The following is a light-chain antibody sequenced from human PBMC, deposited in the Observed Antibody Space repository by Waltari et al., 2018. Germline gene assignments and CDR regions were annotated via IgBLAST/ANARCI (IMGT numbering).Light chain of an antibody. CDR2: EVS. J-gene: IGLJ7*01. V-gene: IGLV2-23*02. Sequence: QSALTQPASVSGSPGESITISCTGTSSDVGTYNLISWYQQHPGKFPKLLIYEVSKRPSGVSNRFSASKSGNTASLTISGLQADDEADYYCCSYAGVRGAVFGGGTHLTVL. CDR1: SSDVGTYNL. CDR3: CSYAGVRGAV.